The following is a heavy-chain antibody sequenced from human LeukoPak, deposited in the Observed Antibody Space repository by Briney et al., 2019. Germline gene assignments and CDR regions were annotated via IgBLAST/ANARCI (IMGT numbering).Heavy chain of an antibody. CDR1: GFTVSTNY. Sequence: GGSLRLSCAASGFTVSTNYMSWLRQASGKGLEWVSLINSGGSTYYADSVKGRFTFSRDNSKNTVYLQMNGLRTEDTAVYYCAKDRIAGHDTFDIWGQGTLVTVSS. CDR2: INSGGST. V-gene: IGHV3-66*02. CDR3: AKDRIAGHDTFDI. D-gene: IGHD6-13*01. J-gene: IGHJ3*02.